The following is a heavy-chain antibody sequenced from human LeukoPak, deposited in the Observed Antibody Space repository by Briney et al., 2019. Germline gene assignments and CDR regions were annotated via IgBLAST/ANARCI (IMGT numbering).Heavy chain of an antibody. CDR2: ISGSGGST. D-gene: IGHD6-13*01. Sequence: GGSLRLSCAASGFTFSSYAMRWVRQAPGKGLEWVSAISGSGGSTYYADSVKGRFTISRDNSKNTLYLQMNSLRAEDTAVYYCAKDRRNSRIAAAGDAFDIWGQGTMVTVSS. J-gene: IGHJ3*02. V-gene: IGHV3-23*01. CDR3: AKDRRNSRIAAAGDAFDI. CDR1: GFTFSSYA.